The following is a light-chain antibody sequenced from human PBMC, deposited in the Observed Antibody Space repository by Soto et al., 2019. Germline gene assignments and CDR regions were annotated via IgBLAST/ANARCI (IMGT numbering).Light chain of an antibody. J-gene: IGLJ2*01. CDR2: GNR. Sequence: QSAVTQPPSVSGTPGQRVTISCTGSSSNIGADSDVHWYQQFPGRAPKLLIYGNRNRPSRFPDRFSGTKSGTTASSDVTGRHDENAANYYCLACDTRLNTVVFGGGTKLTVL. CDR3: LACDTRLNTVV. V-gene: IGLV1-40*01. CDR1: SSNIGADSD.